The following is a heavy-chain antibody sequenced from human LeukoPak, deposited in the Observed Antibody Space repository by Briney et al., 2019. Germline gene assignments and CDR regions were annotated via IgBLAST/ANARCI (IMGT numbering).Heavy chain of an antibody. CDR1: GGSISSYY. CDR3: ARGDFWSGYPPGYYMDV. J-gene: IGHJ6*03. CDR2: IYTSGSA. Sequence: PSETLSLTCTVSGGSISSYYWSWLRQPAGKGLEWIGRIYTSGSANYNPSLKSRVTMSVDTSKNQFSLELSSVTAADTAVYYCARGDFWSGYPPGYYMDVWGKGTTVTVSS. V-gene: IGHV4-4*07. D-gene: IGHD3-3*01.